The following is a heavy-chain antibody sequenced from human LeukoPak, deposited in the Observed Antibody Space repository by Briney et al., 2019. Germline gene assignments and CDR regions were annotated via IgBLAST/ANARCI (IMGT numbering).Heavy chain of an antibody. CDR2: IKSKTDGETT. Sequence: GGSLRLSCAASGFTFSDAWMNWVRQAPGKGLEWVGRIKSKTDGETTDYAAPVKGRFAISRDDSKNTLYLQMNSLKIEDTAVYYCARDVGYFRFDYWGQGTLVTVSS. J-gene: IGHJ4*02. CDR1: GFTFSDAW. D-gene: IGHD5-18*01. CDR3: ARDVGYFRFDY. V-gene: IGHV3-15*07.